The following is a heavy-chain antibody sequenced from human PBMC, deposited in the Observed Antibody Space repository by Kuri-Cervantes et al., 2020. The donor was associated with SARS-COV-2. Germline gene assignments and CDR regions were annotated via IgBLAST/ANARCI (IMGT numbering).Heavy chain of an antibody. CDR3: AKDRVGVHDF. D-gene: IGHD2-21*01. Sequence: LSLTCAASGFTFSSYAMHWVRQAPGKGLEWVAFISYDGKNKKCIASGKGRFTISRDNSQNTLYLQMKSLTSEDTAIYYCAKDRVGVHDFWGQGTLVNVSS. CDR1: GFTFSSYA. J-gene: IGHJ4*02. V-gene: IGHV3-30*04. CDR2: ISYDGKNK.